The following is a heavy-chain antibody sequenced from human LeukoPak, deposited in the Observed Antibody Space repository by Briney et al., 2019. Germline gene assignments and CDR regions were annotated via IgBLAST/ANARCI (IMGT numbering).Heavy chain of an antibody. Sequence: SETLSLTCAVYGGSFSGYYWSWIRQPPGKGLEWIGEINHSGSTNYNPSLKSRVTISVDTSKNQFSLKLSSVTAADTAVYYCARGPTYYYDSSGYSAFDIWGQGTMVTVSS. D-gene: IGHD3-22*01. CDR3: ARGPTYYYDSSGYSAFDI. J-gene: IGHJ3*02. CDR1: GGSFSGYY. CDR2: INHSGST. V-gene: IGHV4-34*01.